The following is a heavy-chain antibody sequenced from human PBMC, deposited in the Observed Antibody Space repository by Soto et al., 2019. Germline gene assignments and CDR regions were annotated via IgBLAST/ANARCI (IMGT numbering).Heavy chain of an antibody. Sequence: PSETVSLTCTVSGGSISSYYWSWIRQPPGKGLEWIGYIYYSGSTNYNPSLKSRVTISVDTSKNQFSLKLSSVTAADTAVYYCAREINDSSGHDAFDIWGQGTMVTVSS. D-gene: IGHD3-22*01. CDR2: IYYSGST. J-gene: IGHJ3*02. V-gene: IGHV4-59*01. CDR3: AREINDSSGHDAFDI. CDR1: GGSISSYY.